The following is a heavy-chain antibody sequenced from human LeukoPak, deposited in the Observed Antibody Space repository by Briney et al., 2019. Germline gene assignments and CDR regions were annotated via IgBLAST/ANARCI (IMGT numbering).Heavy chain of an antibody. CDR2: INHSGST. Sequence: QPSETLSLTCTVSGGSISGYYWSWIRQPPGKGLEWIGEINHSGSTNYNPSLKSRVTISVDTSKNQFSLKLSSVTAADTAVYYCARGNRRYYYDSSGYYWFDYWGQGTLVTVSS. CDR1: GGSISGYY. D-gene: IGHD3-22*01. V-gene: IGHV4-34*01. CDR3: ARGNRRYYYDSSGYYWFDY. J-gene: IGHJ4*02.